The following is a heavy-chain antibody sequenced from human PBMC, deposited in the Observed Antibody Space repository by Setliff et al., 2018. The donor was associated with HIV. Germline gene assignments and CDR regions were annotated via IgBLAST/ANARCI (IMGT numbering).Heavy chain of an antibody. Sequence: PGGSLRLSCAASGFTFNTYAMSWVRQAPGKGLEWVSVISGSGASTFYADSVKGRFTISRDNSKSTLYLQMNRLRVDDTAVYYCAKDGISGGSYPPYYMDVWGKGTTVTVSS. CDR1: GFTFNTYA. V-gene: IGHV3-23*01. CDR2: ISGSGAST. J-gene: IGHJ6*03. D-gene: IGHD2-15*01. CDR3: AKDGISGGSYPPYYMDV.